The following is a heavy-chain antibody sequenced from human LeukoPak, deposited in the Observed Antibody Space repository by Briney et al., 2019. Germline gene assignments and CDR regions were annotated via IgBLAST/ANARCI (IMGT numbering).Heavy chain of an antibody. CDR2: ISYSGST. CDR1: GGSISSGAHY. D-gene: IGHD4-23*01. Sequence: SETLSLTCTVSGGSISSGAHYWSWVRQPPGKGLEWIGYISYSGSTYYNPSLKSRVTISIDTSKSQFSLKLSSVTAADTAVYYCARYCGGNSNFDYWGQGTLVTVSS. CDR3: ARYCGGNSNFDY. V-gene: IGHV4-30-4*01. J-gene: IGHJ4*02.